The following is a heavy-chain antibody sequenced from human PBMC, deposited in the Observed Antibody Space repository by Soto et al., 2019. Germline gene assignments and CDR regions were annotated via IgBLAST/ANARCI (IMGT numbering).Heavy chain of an antibody. CDR3: ARGHLGYSSGWSGFDY. CDR1: DGSFSGYY. Sequence: QVQLQQSGAGLLKPSETLSLTRAVYDGSFSGYYWSWIRQSPGQGLEWIGEIDHSGGTKYNPSLETRLTISVDASKNQFSLKLTSVTAADTAVYYCARGHLGYSSGWSGFDYWGQGTLVTVSS. J-gene: IGHJ4*02. CDR2: IDHSGGT. V-gene: IGHV4-34*01. D-gene: IGHD6-13*01.